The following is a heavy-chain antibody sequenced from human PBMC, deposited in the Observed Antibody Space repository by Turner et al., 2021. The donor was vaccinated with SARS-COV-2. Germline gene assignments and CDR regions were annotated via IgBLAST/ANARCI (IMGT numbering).Heavy chain of an antibody. Sequence: QVQLVQSGAEVKKPGASVQVPCKASGYTFTDYYMQWVRQAPGQGLEWMEWNNPNSGGTNNAQKFQGRVTMTRDTSISTAYMELSRLGSDDTAVYYCATDSYGTLWGQGTLVTVSS. D-gene: IGHD5-18*01. CDR3: ATDSYGTL. CDR2: NNPNSGGT. J-gene: IGHJ4*02. V-gene: IGHV1-2*02. CDR1: GYTFTDYY.